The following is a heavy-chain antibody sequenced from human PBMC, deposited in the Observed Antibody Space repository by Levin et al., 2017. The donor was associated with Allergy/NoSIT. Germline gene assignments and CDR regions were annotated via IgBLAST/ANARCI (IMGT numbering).Heavy chain of an antibody. Sequence: GGSLRLSCAASGFTFSSYAMHWVRQAPGKGLEYVSAISSNGGSTYYANSVKGRFTISRDNSKNTLYLQMGSLRAEDMAVYYCARAIKTYYFDYWGQGTLVTVSS. D-gene: IGHD5-24*01. CDR1: GFTFSSYA. V-gene: IGHV3-64*01. CDR2: ISSNGGST. CDR3: ARAIKTYYFDY. J-gene: IGHJ4*02.